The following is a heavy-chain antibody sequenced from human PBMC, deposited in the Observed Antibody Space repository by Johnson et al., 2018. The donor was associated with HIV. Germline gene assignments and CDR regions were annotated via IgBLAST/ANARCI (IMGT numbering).Heavy chain of an antibody. J-gene: IGHJ3*02. V-gene: IGHV3-33*06. Sequence: QVQLVESGGGVVQPGRSLRLSCAASGFTFSSYGMHWVRQAPGKGLEWVAVIWYDGSNKYYADSVKGRFTISRDNSKNTLYLQMNSLRDEETAVYYCAKDLGDFCIGYYCDIWGQGTMVTVSS. D-gene: IGHD3-3*01. CDR1: GFTFSSYG. CDR2: IWYDGSNK. CDR3: AKDLGDFCIGYYCDI.